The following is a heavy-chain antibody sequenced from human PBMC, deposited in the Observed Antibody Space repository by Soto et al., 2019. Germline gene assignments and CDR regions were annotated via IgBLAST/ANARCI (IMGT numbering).Heavy chain of an antibody. D-gene: IGHD1-1*01. CDR2: IGPDGSST. J-gene: IGHJ4*02. CDR3: ARANNWSYDY. Sequence: EVQLVESGGGLVQPGGSLRLSCAASGFTFSSHWMHWVRQAPGKGLVWVSHIGPDGSSTRDGDSVQGRFTISRDNARNTLYLQMNSLRDEDTAVYYCARANNWSYDYWGQGRLVTVSS. V-gene: IGHV3-74*01. CDR1: GFTFSSHW.